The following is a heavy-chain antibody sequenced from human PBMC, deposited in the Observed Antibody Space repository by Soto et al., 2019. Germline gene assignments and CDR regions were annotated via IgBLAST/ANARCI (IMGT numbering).Heavy chain of an antibody. V-gene: IGHV1-46*01. J-gene: IGHJ4*02. CDR2: INPSGGST. CDR1: GYTFTSYY. Sequence: ASVKVSCKASGYTFTSYYMHWVRQAPGQGLEWMGIINPSGGSTSYAQKFQGRVTISRDMSTSTAYMELSSLRPEDTAVYYCAADMGGYIYGLGTYWGQGTLVTVS. CDR3: AADMGGYIYGLGTY. D-gene: IGHD5-18*01.